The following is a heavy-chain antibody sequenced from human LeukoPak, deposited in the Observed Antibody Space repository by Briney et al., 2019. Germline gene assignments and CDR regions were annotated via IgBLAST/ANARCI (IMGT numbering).Heavy chain of an antibody. V-gene: IGHV3-48*04. CDR3: AREGTASYYYYGMDV. Sequence: PGGSLRLSCAASGFTFSSYSMNWVRQAPGKGLEWVSYISGRGSTIYYADSVKGRFTISRDNAKNSLYLQMNSLRAEDTAVYYCAREGTASYYYYGMDVWGQGTTVTVSS. CDR1: GFTFSSYS. D-gene: IGHD2-21*02. CDR2: ISGRGSTI. J-gene: IGHJ6*02.